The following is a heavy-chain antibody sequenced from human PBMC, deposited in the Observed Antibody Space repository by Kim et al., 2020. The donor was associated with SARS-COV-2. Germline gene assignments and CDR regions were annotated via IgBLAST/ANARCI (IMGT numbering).Heavy chain of an antibody. CDR2: IWYDGSNK. V-gene: IGHV3-33*01. Sequence: GGSLRLSCAASGFSFSSYGMHWVRQAPGKGLEWVAVIWYDGSNKYYADSLKGRFTISRDNSKNTLYLQMNSLRAEDTAVYYCARDATHTSTWYTDLDYWGQGTLVTVSS. D-gene: IGHD6-13*01. J-gene: IGHJ4*02. CDR1: GFSFSSYG. CDR3: ARDATHTSTWYTDLDY.